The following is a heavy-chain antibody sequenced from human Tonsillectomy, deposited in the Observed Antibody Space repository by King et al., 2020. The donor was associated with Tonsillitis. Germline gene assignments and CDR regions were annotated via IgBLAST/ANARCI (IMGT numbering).Heavy chain of an antibody. J-gene: IGHJ5*02. Sequence: VQLVESGGGLVQPGGSLRLSCAASGFTFSNYSMSWVRQAPGKGLEWVSAISGSGSSTDYADSVKGRFTISRDNSKNTLYLQMNSLRAEDTAVYYCAKDGAVAGTSGWFDPWGQGTLVTVSS. CDR3: AKDGAVAGTSGWFDP. V-gene: IGHV3-23*04. CDR1: GFTFSNYS. D-gene: IGHD6-19*01. CDR2: ISGSGSST.